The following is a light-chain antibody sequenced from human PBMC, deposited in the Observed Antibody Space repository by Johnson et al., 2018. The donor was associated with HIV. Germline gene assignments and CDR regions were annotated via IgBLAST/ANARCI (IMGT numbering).Light chain of an antibody. J-gene: IGLJ1*01. CDR1: SSNVGSSF. CDR3: GTWDSSLNTGYV. V-gene: IGLV1-51*01. Sequence: QSILTQPPSVSAAPGQTVTISCSGSSSNVGSSFVSWYRQVPGTAPKLLIYDNNKRPSGIPDRFSGSKSGTSATLGITGLQTGDEADYYCGTWDSSLNTGYVFGTGTKVTVL. CDR2: DNN.